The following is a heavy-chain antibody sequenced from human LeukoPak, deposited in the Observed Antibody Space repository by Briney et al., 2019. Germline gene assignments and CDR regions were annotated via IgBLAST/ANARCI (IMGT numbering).Heavy chain of an antibody. CDR1: GFTFSDYY. J-gene: IGHJ3*02. Sequence: EGSLRLSCVRSGFTFSDYYMSWIRQGPGKGLEWVSYISSSGSSIFCADSVKGRFTISRDNAKISLYLQMNSLRAEDTAVYYCARGATDTTMVTSDAFDIWGQGTMVTVSS. V-gene: IGHV3-11*01. D-gene: IGHD5-18*01. CDR2: ISSSGSSI. CDR3: ARGATDTTMVTSDAFDI.